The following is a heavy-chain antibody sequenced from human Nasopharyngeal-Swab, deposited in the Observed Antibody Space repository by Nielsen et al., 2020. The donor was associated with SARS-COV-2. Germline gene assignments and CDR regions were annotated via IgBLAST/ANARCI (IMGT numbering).Heavy chain of an antibody. CDR1: GYTFTGYY. Sequence: ASVKVSCKASGYTFTGYYMHWARQAPGQGLEWMGRINSNSGDTKYAQKFQGRVTMTRDTSISTADMELSRLRSDDTAVYYCARGNSYGYDYWGQGILVTVSS. CDR2: INSNSGDT. D-gene: IGHD5-18*01. J-gene: IGHJ4*02. V-gene: IGHV1-2*06. CDR3: ARGNSYGYDY.